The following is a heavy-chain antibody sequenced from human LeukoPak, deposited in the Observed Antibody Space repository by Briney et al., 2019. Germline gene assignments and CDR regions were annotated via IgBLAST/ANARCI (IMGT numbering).Heavy chain of an antibody. J-gene: IGHJ4*02. CDR3: ARHASGWYTD. CDR1: GGSISTSDYY. V-gene: IGHV4-39*01. D-gene: IGHD6-19*01. Sequence: SETLSLTCAVSGGSISTSDYYWGWIRQPPGKGLEWIGSIYYSGSTYYNPFLKSRLTISGDTSKNQFSLKLSSVTTADTAVYYCARHASGWYTDWGQGTLVAVSS. CDR2: IYYSGST.